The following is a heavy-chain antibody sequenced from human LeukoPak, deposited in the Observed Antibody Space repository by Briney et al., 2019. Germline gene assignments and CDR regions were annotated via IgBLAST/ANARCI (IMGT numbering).Heavy chain of an antibody. CDR3: AGHCSGGSCSLPLNYYYGMDV. D-gene: IGHD2-15*01. Sequence: SVKVSCKVSGYTLTELSMHWVRQAPGQGLEWMGGIIPIFGTANYAQKFQGRVTITADESTSTAYMELSSLRSEDTAVYYCAGHCSGGSCSLPLNYYYGMDVWGQGTTVTVSS. V-gene: IGHV1-69*13. CDR1: GYTLTELS. CDR2: IIPIFGTA. J-gene: IGHJ6*02.